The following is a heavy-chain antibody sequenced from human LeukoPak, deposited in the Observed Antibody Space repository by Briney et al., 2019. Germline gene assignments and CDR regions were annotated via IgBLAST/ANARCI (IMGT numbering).Heavy chain of an antibody. CDR2: IRYDGSNK. CDR1: GFIFSSYG. V-gene: IGHV3-30*02. Sequence: PGGSLRLSCAASGFIFSSYGMHWVRQAPGKGLEWVAFIRYDGSNKYYADSVKGRFTISRDNSKNTLYLQMNSLRAEDTAVYYCARVRLGELSAFDYWGQGTLVTVSS. D-gene: IGHD3-16*02. CDR3: ARVRLGELSAFDY. J-gene: IGHJ4*02.